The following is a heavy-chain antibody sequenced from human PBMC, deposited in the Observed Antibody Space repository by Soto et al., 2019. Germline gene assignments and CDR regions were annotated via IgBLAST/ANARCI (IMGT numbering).Heavy chain of an antibody. J-gene: IGHJ6*02. Sequence: SETLSLTCTVSGGSISSYYWSWIRQPPGKGLEWIGYIYYSGSTNYNPSLKSRVTISVDTSKNQFSLKLSSVTAADTAVYYCARDASAYYYDSSGYYPWGMDVWGQGTTVTVSS. CDR2: IYYSGST. CDR1: GGSISSYY. D-gene: IGHD3-22*01. V-gene: IGHV4-59*01. CDR3: ARDASAYYYDSSGYYPWGMDV.